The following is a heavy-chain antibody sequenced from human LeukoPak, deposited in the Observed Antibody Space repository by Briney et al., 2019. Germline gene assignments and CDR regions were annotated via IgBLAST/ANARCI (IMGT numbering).Heavy chain of an antibody. CDR3: ARTRSYYGSGSHYYFDY. V-gene: IGHV4-4*07. J-gene: IGHJ4*02. CDR1: GGSISSYY. CDR2: IYTSGST. D-gene: IGHD3-10*01. Sequence: PSETLSLTCTVSGGSISSYYWSWIRQPAGKGLEWIGRIYTSGSTNYNPSLKSRVTMSVDTSKNQFSLKLSSVTAADTAVYYCARTRSYYGSGSHYYFDYWGQGTLVTVSS.